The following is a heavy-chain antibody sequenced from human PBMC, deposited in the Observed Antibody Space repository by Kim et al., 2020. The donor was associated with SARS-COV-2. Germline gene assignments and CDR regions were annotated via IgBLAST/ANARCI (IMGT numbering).Heavy chain of an antibody. J-gene: IGHJ4*02. CDR1: GYSFITYD. CDR2: MSPNSGAT. V-gene: IGHV1-8*02. CDR3: TTRAQWLISPYY. Sequence: ASVKVSCKASGYSFITYDISWVRQATGQGLEWMGWMSPNSGATGYAQNFQGRVTMTRDTSINTAYMELSSLTSDDTAVYYCTTRAQWLISPYYWGQGTLVTVSS. D-gene: IGHD3-22*01.